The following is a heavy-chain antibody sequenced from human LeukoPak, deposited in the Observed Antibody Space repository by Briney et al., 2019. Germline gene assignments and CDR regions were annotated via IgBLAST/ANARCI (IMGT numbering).Heavy chain of an antibody. CDR3: AKSRSDIVVVPAAIYYYYYYMDV. D-gene: IGHD2-2*01. CDR2: ISGSGCST. V-gene: IGHV3-23*01. J-gene: IGHJ6*03. CDR1: GFTFSSYA. Sequence: GGSLRLSCAASGFTFSSYAMSGVRQAPGKGLEWVSAISGSGCSTLYADSVNGRFTLARDNSTNTLYLQMNSLRAEDTAVYYCAKSRSDIVVVPAAIYYYYYYMDVWGKGTTVTVSS.